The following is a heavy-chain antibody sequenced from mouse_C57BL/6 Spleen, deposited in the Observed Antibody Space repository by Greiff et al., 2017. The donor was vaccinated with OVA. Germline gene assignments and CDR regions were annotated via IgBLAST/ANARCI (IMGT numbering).Heavy chain of an antibody. D-gene: IGHD3-3*01. CDR1: GYTFTSYW. Sequence: VQLQQSGAELAQPGASVKLSCKASGYTFTSYWMHWVKQRPGQGLEWIGYINPSSGYTKYNQKFKDKDTLTADKSSSTAYMQLSSLTYEDSAVYYCATSRDEGYLDNGGKGTTLTVSS. V-gene: IGHV1-7*01. CDR2: INPSSGYT. CDR3: ATSRDEGYLDN. J-gene: IGHJ2*01.